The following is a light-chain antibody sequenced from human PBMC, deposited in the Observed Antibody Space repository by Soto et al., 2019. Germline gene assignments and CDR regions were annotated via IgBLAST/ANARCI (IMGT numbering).Light chain of an antibody. J-gene: IGKJ5*01. V-gene: IGKV3-11*01. CDR3: QQRSNWPPLT. Sequence: EIVLTQSPATLSLSPGERATLSFRASQSVSAYLAWYHQKPGQAPRLLIYDASNRATGVPARFSGSGSGTDFTLTISSLEPEDFAVYYCQQRSNWPPLTFGQGTRLEIK. CDR2: DAS. CDR1: QSVSAY.